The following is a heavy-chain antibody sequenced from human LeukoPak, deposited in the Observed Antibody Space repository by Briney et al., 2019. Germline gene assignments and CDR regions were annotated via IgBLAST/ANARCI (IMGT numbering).Heavy chain of an antibody. D-gene: IGHD5-24*01. Sequence: SETLSLTCAVYGGSFSGYYWSRIRQPPGKGLEWIGEINHSGSTNYNPSLKGRVTISVDTSKNLFSLKLSSVTAADTAVYYCARPGDGYSFDYWGQGTLVTVSS. V-gene: IGHV4-34*01. J-gene: IGHJ4*02. CDR3: ARPGDGYSFDY. CDR2: INHSGST. CDR1: GGSFSGYY.